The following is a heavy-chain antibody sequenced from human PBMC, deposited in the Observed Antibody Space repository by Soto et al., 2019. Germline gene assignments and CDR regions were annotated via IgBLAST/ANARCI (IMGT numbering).Heavy chain of an antibody. D-gene: IGHD2-15*01. V-gene: IGHV4-59*08. CDR3: ARARWYDAFDV. CDR2: IYYSGGT. CDR1: GGSISSYY. Sequence: PSETLSLTCTVSGGSISSYYWSWIRQPPGKGLEWIGYIYYSGGTNYNPSLKGRVTISVDMSKNQFSLKLNSVTAADTAVYYCARARWYDAFDVWGQGTVVTVSS. J-gene: IGHJ3*01.